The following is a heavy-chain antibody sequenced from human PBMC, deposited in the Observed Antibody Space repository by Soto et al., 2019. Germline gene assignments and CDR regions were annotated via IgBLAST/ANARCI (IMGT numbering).Heavy chain of an antibody. J-gene: IGHJ5*02. CDR3: ARDAERGIAAAGTRVVDP. CDR2: ISYDGSNK. CDR1: GFTFSSYA. Sequence: QPGGSLRLSCAASGFTFSSYAMHWVRQAPGKGLEWVAAISYDGSNKYYADSVKGRFTISRDNSKNTLYLQMGSLRAEDMAVYYCARDAERGIAAAGTRVVDPWGQGTLVTVSS. V-gene: IGHV3-30*14. D-gene: IGHD6-13*01.